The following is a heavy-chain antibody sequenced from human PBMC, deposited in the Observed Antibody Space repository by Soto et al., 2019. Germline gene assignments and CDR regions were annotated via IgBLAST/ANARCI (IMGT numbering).Heavy chain of an antibody. CDR1: SGSISSSSYY. V-gene: IGHV4-39*01. CDR2: IYYSGST. J-gene: IGHJ6*02. Sequence: XETLSIPSAVSSGSISSSSYYWGWIRQPPGKGLEWIGSIYYSGSTYYNPSLKSRVTISVDTSKNQFSLKLSSVTAADTAVYYCARAIFIRGDYYYYGMDVWGQGTTVTVSS. D-gene: IGHD3-3*01. CDR3: ARAIFIRGDYYYYGMDV.